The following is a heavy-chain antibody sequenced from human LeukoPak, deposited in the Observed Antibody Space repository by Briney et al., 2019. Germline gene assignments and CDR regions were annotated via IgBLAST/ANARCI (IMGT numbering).Heavy chain of an antibody. Sequence: GASVKVSCKASGYTFTSYGISWVRQAPGQGLEWMGWISAYNGNTNYAQKLQGRVTMTTDTSTSTAYMELRSLRSDDTAVYYCARDPKSGCYYHWFDPWGQGTLVTVSS. J-gene: IGHJ5*02. CDR3: ARDPKSGCYYHWFDP. V-gene: IGHV1-18*01. CDR2: ISAYNGNT. D-gene: IGHD3-22*01. CDR1: GYTFTSYG.